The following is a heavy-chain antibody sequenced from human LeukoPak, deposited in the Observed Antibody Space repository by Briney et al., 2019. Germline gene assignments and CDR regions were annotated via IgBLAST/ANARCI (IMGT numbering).Heavy chain of an antibody. V-gene: IGHV3-30*02. CDR3: AKDSAVYFDY. CDR2: IRYDGSNK. Sequence: PGGSLRLSCAASGFTFSNYGMHWVRRAPGKGLEWVAFIRYDGSNKYYADSVKGRFTISRDNSKNTLYLQMNSLRAEDTAVYYCAKDSAVYFDYWGQGTLVTVSS. J-gene: IGHJ4*02. CDR1: GFTFSNYG.